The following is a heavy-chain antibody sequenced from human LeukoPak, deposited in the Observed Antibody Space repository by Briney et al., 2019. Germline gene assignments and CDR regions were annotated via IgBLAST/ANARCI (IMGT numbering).Heavy chain of an antibody. CDR3: ARDRMVAIMYFDV. CDR1: GFTFSNYN. V-gene: IGHV3-23*01. D-gene: IGHD2-15*01. J-gene: IGHJ2*01. CDR2: ITGSGGRT. Sequence: PGGSLRLSCAASGFTFSNYNMSWVRQAPGKGLEWVSAITGSGGRTYYADSVKGRFTISRDNSRDRLYLETNSLRAEDTAVYYCARDRMVAIMYFDVWGRGTLVTVSS.